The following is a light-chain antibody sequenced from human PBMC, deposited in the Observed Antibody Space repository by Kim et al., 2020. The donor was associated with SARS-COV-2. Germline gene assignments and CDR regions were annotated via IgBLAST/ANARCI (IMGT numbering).Light chain of an antibody. CDR3: HQYGSSPST. V-gene: IGKV3-20*01. CDR1: QSVTSNY. Sequence: SPGERATLSCRASQSVTSNYLAWYQQKPGQAPRLLIYISSSRATGIPDRFSGSGSGTEFTLTISRLEPEDFAVYYCHQYGSSPSTFGQGTRLEIK. CDR2: ISS. J-gene: IGKJ5*01.